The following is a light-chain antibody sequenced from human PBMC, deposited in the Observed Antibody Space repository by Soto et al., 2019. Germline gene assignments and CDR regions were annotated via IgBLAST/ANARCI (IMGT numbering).Light chain of an antibody. CDR3: QQCALLPLGT. J-gene: IGKJ2*01. Sequence: EIVLTQSPATLSLSPRERATLSCRASQSISSHLAWYQQKPGQATRVLIYDASNRVTGIPARFSGSGSRTDFTLTLSHLEPADFAIYYCQQCALLPLGTFGQGTNLEIK. CDR2: DAS. CDR1: QSISSH. V-gene: IGKV3-11*01.